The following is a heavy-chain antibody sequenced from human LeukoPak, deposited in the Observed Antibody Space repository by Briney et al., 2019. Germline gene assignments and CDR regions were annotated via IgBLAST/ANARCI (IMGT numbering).Heavy chain of an antibody. D-gene: IGHD5-12*01. J-gene: IGHJ5*02. V-gene: IGHV4-39*01. CDR1: GVSISSSSYY. CDR2: IYYSGST. Sequence: PSETLSLTCAVSGVSISSSSYYWGWIRQPPGKGLEWIGSIYYSGSTYCNPSLKSRVTISVDTSKNQFSLKVRSVTAADTAVYYCARYTGSLGFDPWGQGTLVTVSS. CDR3: ARYTGSLGFDP.